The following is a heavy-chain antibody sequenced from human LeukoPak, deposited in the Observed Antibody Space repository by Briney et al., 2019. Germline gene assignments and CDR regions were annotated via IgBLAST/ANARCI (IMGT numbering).Heavy chain of an antibody. CDR1: GGSISSYY. V-gene: IGHV4-59*01. CDR3: ARGGYYGSGNDFRFDP. J-gene: IGHJ5*02. CDR2: IYYSGRST. D-gene: IGHD3-10*01. Sequence: SETLSLTCTVSGGSISSYYWSWIRQPPGKGSEWIGYIYYSGRSTYYNPSLKSRVTISIDTSKNQFSLKLSSVTAADTAVYYCARGGYYGSGNDFRFDPWGQGTLVTVSS.